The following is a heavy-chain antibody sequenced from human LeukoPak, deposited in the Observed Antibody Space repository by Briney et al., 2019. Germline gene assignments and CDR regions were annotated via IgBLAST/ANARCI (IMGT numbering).Heavy chain of an antibody. CDR1: GYTLTELS. J-gene: IGHJ3*02. CDR3: ATLRGGNAFDI. D-gene: IGHD3-16*01. V-gene: IGHV1-24*01. CDR2: FDPEGGET. Sequence: ASVTVSCKVSGYTLTELSMHWVRQAPGKGLEWMGGFDPEGGETIYAQKFQGRVTMTEDTSTDAAYMELSSLRSEDTAVYYCATLRGGNAFDIWGQGTMVTVSS.